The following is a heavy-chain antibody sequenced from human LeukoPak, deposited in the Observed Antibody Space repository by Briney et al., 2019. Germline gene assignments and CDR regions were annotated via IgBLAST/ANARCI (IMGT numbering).Heavy chain of an antibody. V-gene: IGHV3-15*01. CDR1: GFTFSNAW. D-gene: IGHD3-10*01. Sequence: PGGSLRLSCAASGFTFSNAWKSWVRHAPGQGQELVGLIKSKTDGGTTDYAAPVKGRFTISRNDSKHTPYLQMNSLKAEDTAVYYCTTDYGDIDSWGQGTLVTVSS. J-gene: IGHJ4*02. CDR2: IKSKTDGGTT. CDR3: TTDYGDIDS.